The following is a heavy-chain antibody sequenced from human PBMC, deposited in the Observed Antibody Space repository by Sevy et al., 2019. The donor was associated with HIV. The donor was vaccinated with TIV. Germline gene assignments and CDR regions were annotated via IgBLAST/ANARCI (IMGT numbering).Heavy chain of an antibody. Sequence: GGSLRLSCAASGFTFSSYEMNWVRQAPGKGLEWVPYISSSGSTIYYADSVKGRFTISRDNAKNSLYLQMNSLRAEDTAVYYCARIAAAGPHDAFDIWGQGTMVTVSS. V-gene: IGHV3-48*03. J-gene: IGHJ3*02. CDR1: GFTFSSYE. CDR2: ISSSGSTI. D-gene: IGHD6-13*01. CDR3: ARIAAAGPHDAFDI.